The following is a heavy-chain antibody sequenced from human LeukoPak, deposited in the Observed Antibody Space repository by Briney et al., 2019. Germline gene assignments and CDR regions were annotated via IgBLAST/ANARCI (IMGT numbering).Heavy chain of an antibody. Sequence: RGSLRLSCAASGFTFSSYWMSWVRQAPGKGLEWVANIKQDGSEKYYVDSVKGRFTISRDNAKNSLYLQMNSLRAEDTAVYYCARRDYYDSSGYFNFDYWGQGTLVTVSS. CDR3: ARRDYYDSSGYFNFDY. V-gene: IGHV3-7*01. CDR2: IKQDGSEK. CDR1: GFTFSSYW. J-gene: IGHJ4*01. D-gene: IGHD3-22*01.